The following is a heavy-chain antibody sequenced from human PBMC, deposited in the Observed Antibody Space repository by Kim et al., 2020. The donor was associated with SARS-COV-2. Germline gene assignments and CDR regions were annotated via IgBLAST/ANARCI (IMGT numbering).Heavy chain of an antibody. D-gene: IGHD3-10*01. V-gene: IGHV4-39*01. J-gene: IGHJ4*02. CDR2: IYYSGST. CDR3: ANVGGRGFGELLHYFDY. CDR1: GGSISSSSYY. Sequence: SETLSLTCTVSGGSISSSSYYWGWIRQPPGKGLEWIGSIYYSGSTYYNPSLKSRVTISVDTSKNQFSLKLSSVTAADTAVYYCANVGGRGFGELLHYFDYWGQGTLVTVSS.